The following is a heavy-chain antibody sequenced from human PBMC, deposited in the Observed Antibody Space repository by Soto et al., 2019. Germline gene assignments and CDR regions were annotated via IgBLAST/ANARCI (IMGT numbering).Heavy chain of an antibody. Sequence: GGSLRLSCAASGFTFSSYFLHWVRQAPGKGLEWVAVVSDDGRTTYYADSVKGRFTISRDNSKDTLYLQMNSLRAEDTAVYYCATTVTKDDYFDYWSQGTLVTVSS. CDR1: GFTFSSYF. CDR2: VSDDGRTT. CDR3: ATTVTKDDYFDY. D-gene: IGHD4-17*01. V-gene: IGHV3-30*04. J-gene: IGHJ4*02.